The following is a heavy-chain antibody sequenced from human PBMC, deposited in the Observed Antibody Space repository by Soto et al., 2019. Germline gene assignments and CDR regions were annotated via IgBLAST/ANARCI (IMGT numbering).Heavy chain of an antibody. D-gene: IGHD6-19*01. J-gene: IGHJ4*02. Sequence: GXSVKVSCKASGYNFNNYYIHWGRQTPGQGPEWIGVINPSRGLTTYSQRFQGRVSMTRDTSTTTVYMELSSLRSEDTAIYYCARDGVPIAGRSGYFDYWGPGTEVTVSS. CDR1: GYNFNNYY. CDR2: INPSRGLT. V-gene: IGHV1-46*02. CDR3: ARDGVPIAGRSGYFDY.